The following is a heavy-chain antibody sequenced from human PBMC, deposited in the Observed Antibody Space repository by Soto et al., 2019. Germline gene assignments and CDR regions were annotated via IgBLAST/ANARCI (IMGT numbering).Heavy chain of an antibody. D-gene: IGHD6-19*01. CDR2: MYHSGNT. CDR3: ARVLSSVWSCFDY. V-gene: IGHV4-4*02. Sequence: SKTLSLTCTVSGGAISSDYWWTWVREPPVKGVKWKAEMYHSGNTDYNPSPKSRVTISVDKSKIQISLKLSNVTAADTAVYYCARVLSSVWSCFDYWGQGTLVTVS. J-gene: IGHJ4*02. CDR1: GGAISSDYW.